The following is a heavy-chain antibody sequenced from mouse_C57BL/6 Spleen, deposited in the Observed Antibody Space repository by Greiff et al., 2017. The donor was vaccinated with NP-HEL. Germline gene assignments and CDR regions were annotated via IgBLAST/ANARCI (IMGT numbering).Heavy chain of an antibody. Sequence: VQLQQSGAELVKPGASVKLSCKASGYTFPSYWMHWVKQRPGRGLERIGRIDPNSGGTKYNEKFKSKVTLTVDKPSSTAYMQLSSLTSEDSAVYYGARSVYAAAMDYWGQGASVTVSP. CDR3: ARSVYAAAMDY. V-gene: IGHV1-72*01. CDR2: IDPNSGGT. CDR1: GYTFPSYW. D-gene: IGHD1-1*01. J-gene: IGHJ4*01.